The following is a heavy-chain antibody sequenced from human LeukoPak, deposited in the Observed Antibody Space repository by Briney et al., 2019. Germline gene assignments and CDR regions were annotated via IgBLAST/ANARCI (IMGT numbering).Heavy chain of an antibody. J-gene: IGHJ4*02. CDR3: RGQWLENDY. Sequence: PGGSLRLSCAASGFTFSSYWMHWVRQAPGKGLEWVSGISWNSGSIGYADSVKGRFTISRDNAKNSLYLQMNSLRAEDTALYYCRGQWLENDYWGQGTLVTVSS. CDR2: ISWNSGSI. CDR1: GFTFSSYW. V-gene: IGHV3-9*01. D-gene: IGHD6-19*01.